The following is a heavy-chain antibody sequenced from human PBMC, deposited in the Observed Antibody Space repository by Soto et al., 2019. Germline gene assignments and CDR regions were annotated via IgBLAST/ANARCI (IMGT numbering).Heavy chain of an antibody. V-gene: IGHV3-9*01. J-gene: IGHJ6*02. CDR1: GFALSGSA. D-gene: IGHD3-10*02. Sequence: VQLVESGGDLIQPGRSLRLSCATSGFALSGSAMHWVRQVPGGGLEWVSGMYSSGDVGYADSVQGRFIMSRDVARNSLYLQMNSLQADDTALYYCVKDNLSGGADVWGQGTTVIVSS. CDR2: MYSSGDV. CDR3: VKDNLSGGADV.